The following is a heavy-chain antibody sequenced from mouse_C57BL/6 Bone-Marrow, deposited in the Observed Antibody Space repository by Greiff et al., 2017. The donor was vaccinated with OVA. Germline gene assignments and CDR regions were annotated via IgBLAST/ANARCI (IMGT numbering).Heavy chain of an antibody. J-gene: IGHJ4*01. CDR2: INPNYGTT. Sequence: VQLQQSGPELVKPGASVKISCKASGYSFTDYNMNWVKQSNGKSLEWIGVINPNYGTTSYNQKFKGKATLTVDQSSSTAYMQLNSLTSEDAAVYYVARRCPGPGLDSYYLYYYAMDYWGQGTSVTVSS. V-gene: IGHV1-39*01. CDR3: ARRCPGPGLDSYYLYYYAMDY. CDR1: GYSFTDYN. D-gene: IGHD2-12*01.